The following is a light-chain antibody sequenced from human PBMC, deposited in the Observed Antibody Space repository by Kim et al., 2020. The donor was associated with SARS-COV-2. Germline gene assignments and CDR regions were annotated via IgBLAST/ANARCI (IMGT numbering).Light chain of an antibody. V-gene: IGLV4-69*01. CDR2: LNSDVSH. J-gene: IGLJ2*01. Sequence: SVQLPCTVGSGHGRYVIGWKQPQPDKGLRYLMTLNSDVSHSKGDGYPDRFSGASSGAERYLTITSLQSGDEADYYCQTWGTGPGVFGGGTKLTVL. CDR1: SGHGRYV. CDR3: QTWGTGPGV.